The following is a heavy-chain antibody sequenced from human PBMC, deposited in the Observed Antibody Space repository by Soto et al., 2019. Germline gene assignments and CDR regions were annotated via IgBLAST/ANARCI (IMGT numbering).Heavy chain of an antibody. Sequence: QVHLQQSGPGLVKPSQTLSLTCAISGDSVSSNSAAWNWIRSSPSRGLEWLGRTYYRSNWRHDYAVSVKSRITVNTDTSKNHFSLQLNSVTPDDTAVYFCARGVAGTGFDLWGQGTLVTVSS. D-gene: IGHD6-19*01. CDR2: TYYRSNWRH. V-gene: IGHV6-1*01. CDR1: GDSVSSNSAA. CDR3: ARGVAGTGFDL. J-gene: IGHJ4*02.